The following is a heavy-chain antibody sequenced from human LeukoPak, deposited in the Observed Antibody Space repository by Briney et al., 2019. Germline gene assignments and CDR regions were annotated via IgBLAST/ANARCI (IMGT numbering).Heavy chain of an antibody. CDR1: GGTFSSYA. J-gene: IGHJ4*02. Sequence: SVKVPCKASGGTFSSYAISWVRQAPGQGLEWMGRIIPILGIANYAQKFQGRVTITADKSTSTAYMELSSLRSEDTAVYYCAGFTAAAGKFDYWGQGTLVTVSS. CDR2: IIPILGIA. CDR3: AGFTAAAGKFDY. V-gene: IGHV1-69*04. D-gene: IGHD6-13*01.